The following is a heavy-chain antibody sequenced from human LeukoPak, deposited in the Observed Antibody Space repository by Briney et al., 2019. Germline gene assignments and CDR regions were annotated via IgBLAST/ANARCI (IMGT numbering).Heavy chain of an antibody. D-gene: IGHD6-13*01. V-gene: IGHV3-30*02. CDR1: GFTLSCCG. CDR3: ARGRRGLYSSSWLSPLIYYFDY. J-gene: IGHJ4*02. Sequence: GGSLRLSCAASGFTLSCCGIHWVRQAPGKGLEWVAFIRYDGGNKYYADSVTGRFTISRDNSKNTLYLQMNSLRAEDTAVYYCARGRRGLYSSSWLSPLIYYFDYWGQGTLVTVSS. CDR2: IRYDGGNK.